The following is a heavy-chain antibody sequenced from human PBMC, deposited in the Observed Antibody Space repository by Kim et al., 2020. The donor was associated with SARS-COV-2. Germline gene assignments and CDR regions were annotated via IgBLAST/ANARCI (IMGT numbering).Heavy chain of an antibody. CDR2: ISAYNGNT. D-gene: IGHD3-3*01. J-gene: IGHJ6*02. CDR3: ARALGSITIFGEWLGHYYGMDV. V-gene: IGHV1-18*01. Sequence: ASVKVSCKASGYTFTSYGISWVRQAPGQGLEWMGWISAYNGNTNYAQKLQGRVTMTTDTSTSTAYMELRSLRSDDTAVYYCARALGSITIFGEWLGHYYGMDVWGQGTTVTVSS. CDR1: GYTFTSYG.